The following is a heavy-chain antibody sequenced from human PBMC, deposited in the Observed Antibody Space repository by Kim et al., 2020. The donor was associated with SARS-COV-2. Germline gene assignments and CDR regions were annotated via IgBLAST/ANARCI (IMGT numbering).Heavy chain of an antibody. D-gene: IGHD3-22*01. Sequence: SETLSLTCTVSGGSISSSSYYWGWIRQPPGKGLEWIGSIYNSGSTYYNPSLKSRVTISVDTSKNQFSLKLSSVTAADTAVYYCARHQWLLLGRGIDYWGQGTLVTVSS. CDR1: GGSISSSSYY. CDR2: IYNSGST. CDR3: ARHQWLLLGRGIDY. V-gene: IGHV4-39*01. J-gene: IGHJ4*02.